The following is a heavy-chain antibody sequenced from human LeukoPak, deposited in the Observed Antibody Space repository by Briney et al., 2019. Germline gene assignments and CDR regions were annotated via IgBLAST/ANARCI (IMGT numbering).Heavy chain of an antibody. D-gene: IGHD1-26*01. CDR1: GYTFTGYY. J-gene: IGHJ4*02. Sequence: ASVRDSCKASGYTFTGYYIHWVRQAPGQGLEWMGWINPNSGATKFAQKFQGRVTMTSDTSISTVYMELSRLRSDDTAVYYCARDMVGGSIDYWGQGTPVTVSS. CDR2: INPNSGAT. CDR3: ARDMVGGSIDY. V-gene: IGHV1-2*02.